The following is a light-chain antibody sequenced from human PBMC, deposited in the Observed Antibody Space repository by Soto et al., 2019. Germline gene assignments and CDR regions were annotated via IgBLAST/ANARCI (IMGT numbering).Light chain of an antibody. V-gene: IGLV1-44*01. J-gene: IGLJ1*01. CDR1: RSNIGSHT. CDR2: SDS. Sequence: QSVLTQPPSASGTPGQRVVISCSGSRSNIGSHTVNWYQQLPGTAPKLLIYSDSQRPSGVPDRFSGSKSGTSASLAISGLQSEDEADYYCAAWDDSLNGLYVFGTGTKVTVL. CDR3: AAWDDSLNGLYV.